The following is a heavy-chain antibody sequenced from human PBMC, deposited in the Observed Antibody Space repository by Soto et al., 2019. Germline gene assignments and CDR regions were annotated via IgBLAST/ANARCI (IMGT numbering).Heavy chain of an antibody. Sequence: KPSETLSLTCTVSGGSISSYYWSWIRQSAGKGLEWIGRIYNGGNTQYNPSLKSRVTMSADTSKNQFSLRLNSVTAADTAVYYCERDGSDSYGLDVWGQGTTVTVSS. CDR3: ERDGSDSYGLDV. J-gene: IGHJ6*02. V-gene: IGHV4-4*07. D-gene: IGHD3-10*01. CDR2: IYNGGNT. CDR1: GGSISSYY.